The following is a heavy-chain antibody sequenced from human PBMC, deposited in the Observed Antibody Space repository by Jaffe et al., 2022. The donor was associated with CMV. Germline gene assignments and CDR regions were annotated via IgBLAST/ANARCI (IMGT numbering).Heavy chain of an antibody. V-gene: IGHV4-39*01. CDR1: GGSISSSSYY. CDR3: ASGRGWLQEWTP. D-gene: IGHD3-3*01. Sequence: QLQLQESGPGLVKPSETLSLTCTVSGGSISSSSYYWGWIRQPPGKGLEWIGSIYYSGSTYYNPSLKSRVTISVDTSKNQFSLKLSSVTAADTAVYYCASGRGWLQEWTPWGQGTLVTVSS. J-gene: IGHJ5*02. CDR2: IYYSGST.